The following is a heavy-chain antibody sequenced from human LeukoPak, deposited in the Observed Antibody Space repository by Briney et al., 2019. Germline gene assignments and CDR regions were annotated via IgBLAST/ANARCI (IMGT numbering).Heavy chain of an antibody. V-gene: IGHV3-23*01. Sequence: GGSLRLSCAASGFTFSSYAMSWVRQAPGKGLEWVSAMSGSGGSTYYADSVKGRFTISRDNSKTTLYLQMHSLRPEDTAVYYCAKVEALIAVAGRVDYCGQGTLVTVSS. CDR3: AKVEALIAVAGRVDY. D-gene: IGHD6-19*01. CDR2: MSGSGGST. J-gene: IGHJ4*02. CDR1: GFTFSSYA.